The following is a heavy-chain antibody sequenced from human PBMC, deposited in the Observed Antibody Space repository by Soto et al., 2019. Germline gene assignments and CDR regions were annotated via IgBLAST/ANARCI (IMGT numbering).Heavy chain of an antibody. J-gene: IGHJ6*02. CDR3: ARSEEGSSRMYYYYYYAMDV. D-gene: IGHD6-6*01. CDR1: GFTFSSYA. V-gene: IGHV3-30-3*01. Sequence: VGSLRLSCAASGFTFSSYAMHWVRQAPGKGLEWVSVISYDGSNKYYADSVKGRFTISRDNSKNTLYLQMNSLRAEDTAVYYFARSEEGSSRMYYYYYYAMDVWGQGTTVTVSS. CDR2: ISYDGSNK.